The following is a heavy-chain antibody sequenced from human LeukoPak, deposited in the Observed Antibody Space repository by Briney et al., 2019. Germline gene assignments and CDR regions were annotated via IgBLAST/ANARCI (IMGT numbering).Heavy chain of an antibody. Sequence: PSETLSLTCAVSGGSISSGGYSWSWIRQPPGKGLEWIGYIYHSGSTYYNPSLKSRVTISVDRSKNQFSLKLSSVTAADTAVYYCASGITIFGVVNYGMDVWGQGTTVTVSS. CDR3: ASGITIFGVVNYGMDV. D-gene: IGHD3-3*01. V-gene: IGHV4-30-2*01. CDR1: GGSISSGGYS. CDR2: IYHSGST. J-gene: IGHJ6*02.